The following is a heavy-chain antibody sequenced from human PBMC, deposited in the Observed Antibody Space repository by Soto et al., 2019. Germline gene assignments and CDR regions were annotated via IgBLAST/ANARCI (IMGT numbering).Heavy chain of an antibody. D-gene: IGHD6-19*01. CDR1: GGTFSSYT. Sequence: ASVKVSCKASGGTFSSYTISWVRQAPGQGLEWMGRIIPILGIANYAQKFQGRVTITADKSTSTAYMELSSLRSKDTAVYYCARDWSVAGTGWFDPWGQGTLVTVSS. J-gene: IGHJ5*02. CDR2: IIPILGIA. V-gene: IGHV1-69*04. CDR3: ARDWSVAGTGWFDP.